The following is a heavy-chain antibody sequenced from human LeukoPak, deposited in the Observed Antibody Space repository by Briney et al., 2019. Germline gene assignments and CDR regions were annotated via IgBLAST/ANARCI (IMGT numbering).Heavy chain of an antibody. J-gene: IGHJ6*02. CDR3: ARDPNYYGMDV. CDR2: IYSGGST. Sequence: PGGSLRLPCAASGFTFSSYWMHWVRQAPGKGLEWVSVIYSGGSTYYADSVKGRFTISRHNSKNTLYLQMNSLRAEDTAVYYCARDPNYYGMDVWGQGTTVTVSS. V-gene: IGHV3-53*04. CDR1: GFTFSSYW.